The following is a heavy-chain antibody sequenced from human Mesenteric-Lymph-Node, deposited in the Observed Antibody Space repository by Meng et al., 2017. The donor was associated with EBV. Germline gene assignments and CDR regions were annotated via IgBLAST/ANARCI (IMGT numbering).Heavy chain of an antibody. CDR3: AGPRRWLQSEFDF. CDR1: RTSIGSGGSS. V-gene: IGHV4-30-2*01. D-gene: IGHD5-24*01. Sequence: LQPQESRSGLITPSQTLSLTCTVSRTSIGSGGSSWSWIRQPPGKGLEWIGYSIHTGNTFYNPSLQSRVTISLDRSKNQFSLNLSPVTTADTAMYYCAGPRRWLQSEFDFWGPGTLVTVSS. CDR2: SIHTGNT. J-gene: IGHJ4*02.